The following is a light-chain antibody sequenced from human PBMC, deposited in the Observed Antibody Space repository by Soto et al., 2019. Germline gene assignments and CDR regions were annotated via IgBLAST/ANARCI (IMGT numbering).Light chain of an antibody. Sequence: AIRMTQSPSSLSASTGDRVTITCRASQGISSYLAWYQQKPGKAPKLLIYAASTLQSGVPSRFSGSGSGTAVTLTITCLQSEDFATDYCQQYYSYPCTFGQGNNVEIK. CDR1: QGISSY. V-gene: IGKV1-8*01. J-gene: IGKJ1*01. CDR2: AAS. CDR3: QQYYSYPCT.